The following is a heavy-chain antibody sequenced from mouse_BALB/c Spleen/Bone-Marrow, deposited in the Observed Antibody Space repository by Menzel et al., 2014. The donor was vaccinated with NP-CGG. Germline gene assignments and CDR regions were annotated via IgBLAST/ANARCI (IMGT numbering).Heavy chain of an antibody. CDR1: GYAFXSYW. D-gene: IGHD2-14*01. V-gene: IGHV1-80*01. CDR2: IYPGDGDT. CDR3: ARYYRNDYFALDY. J-gene: IGHJ4*01. Sequence: QVQLQQPGAELGRPGSSVKISCKASGYAFXSYWMNWVKQRPGQGLEWIGQIYPGDGDTNYIGKFKGKATLTADKSSSXAYMQLSSLTSEDSAVYFCARYYRNDYFALDYWGQGTSVTVSS.